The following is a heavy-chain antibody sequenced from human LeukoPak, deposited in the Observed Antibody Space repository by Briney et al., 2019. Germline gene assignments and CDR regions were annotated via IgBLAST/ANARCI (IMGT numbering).Heavy chain of an antibody. CDR1: GYTLTELS. CDR3: ATFSLPYYYYGMDV. Sequence: ASVKVSCKVSGYTLTELSMHWVRQAPGKGLEWMGGFDPEDGETIYAQKFQGRVTMTEDTSTDTAYMELSGLRSEDTAVYYCATFSLPYYYYGMDVWGQGTTVTVSS. D-gene: IGHD2/OR15-2a*01. V-gene: IGHV1-24*01. CDR2: FDPEDGET. J-gene: IGHJ6*02.